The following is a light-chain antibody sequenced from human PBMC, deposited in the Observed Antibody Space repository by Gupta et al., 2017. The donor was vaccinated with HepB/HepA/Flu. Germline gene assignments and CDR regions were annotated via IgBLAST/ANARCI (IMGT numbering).Light chain of an antibody. CDR1: SSDVGGYNY. CDR3: SSYTSSISLV. V-gene: IGLV2-14*03. J-gene: IGLJ3*02. Sequence: HSALTQPASVSGSPGQSITISCTGTSSDVGGYNYVSWYQQHPGKAPKLVTYDVSYRPSGVSNRFSGSKSGNTDSLTISGLQAEDEADYYCSSYTSSISLVFGGGTKLTVL. CDR2: DVS.